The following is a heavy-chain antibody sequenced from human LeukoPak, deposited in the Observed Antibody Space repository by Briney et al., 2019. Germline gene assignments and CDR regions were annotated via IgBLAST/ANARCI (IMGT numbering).Heavy chain of an antibody. CDR2: FSGSGGST. CDR3: ALQSGASGSYDPFDI. CDR1: GFTFSSYA. V-gene: IGHV3-23*01. Sequence: PGGSLRLSCAVSGFTFSSYAMGWVRQAPGKGLEWVSTFSGSGGSTYFADSVKGRFTISRDKSKNTLYLQMNSLRAEDTAVYYCALQSGASGSYDPFDIWGQGTMVTVSS. J-gene: IGHJ3*02. D-gene: IGHD3-10*01.